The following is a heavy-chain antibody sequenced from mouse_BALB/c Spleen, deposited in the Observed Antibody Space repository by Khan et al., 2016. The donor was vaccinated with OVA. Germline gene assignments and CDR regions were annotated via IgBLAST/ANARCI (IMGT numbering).Heavy chain of an antibody. CDR1: GYSFTGYY. J-gene: IGHJ3*01. Sequence: VQLQQSGPDLVKPGASVKISCTASGYSFTGYYMHWVKQSHGKSLEWIGRINPNNGGTSYNQKFKGQATLTVDKSSNPSYRELRSLTSEDSAAYYCACESYYAAWFAYWGQGTLVTVSA. V-gene: IGHV1-31*01. CDR2: INPNNGGT. D-gene: IGHD1-1*01. CDR3: ACESYYAAWFAY.